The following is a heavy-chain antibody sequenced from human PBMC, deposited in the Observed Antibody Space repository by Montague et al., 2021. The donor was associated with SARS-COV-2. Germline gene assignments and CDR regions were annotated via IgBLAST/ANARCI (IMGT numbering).Heavy chain of an antibody. J-gene: IGHJ4*02. Sequence: SLSLSFSASGFTFRSYGMSWVRQAPGKGLEWVSGITGSGGGTYYADSVKGRFTISRDNSKNTLYLQMNSLRAEDTAVYYCAKGYYYDTSGYLHPFDYWGQGTLVTVSS. CDR2: ITGSGGGT. V-gene: IGHV3-23*01. D-gene: IGHD3-22*01. CDR3: AKGYYYDTSGYLHPFDY. CDR1: GFTFRSYG.